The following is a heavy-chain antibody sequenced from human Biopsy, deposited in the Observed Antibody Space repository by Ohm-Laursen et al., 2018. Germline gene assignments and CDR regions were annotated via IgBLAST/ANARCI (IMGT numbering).Heavy chain of an antibody. D-gene: IGHD5-24*01. J-gene: IGHJ2*01. CDR3: ASAGYNPDWNFDL. CDR2: IYYSVMT. CDR1: GDSVTKYY. Sequence: SETLSLTCAVSGDSVTKYYWSWIRQPPGKGPEWIGHIYYSVMTNYNPSLQSRVSISVDTSRNQVSLTLSSVTAADTAVYYCASAGYNPDWNFDLWGRGTRVTVSS. V-gene: IGHV4-59*02.